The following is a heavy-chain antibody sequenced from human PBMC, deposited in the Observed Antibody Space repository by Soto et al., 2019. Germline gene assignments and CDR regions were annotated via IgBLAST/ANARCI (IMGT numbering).Heavy chain of an antibody. J-gene: IGHJ6*02. V-gene: IGHV4-39*01. CDR3: AGKNNV. CDR2: IYYSGST. CDR1: GGSISSSSYY. Sequence: QLQLQESGPGLVKPSETLSLTCTVSGGSISSSSYYWGWIRQPPGKGLEWSGSIYYSGSTYYNPSLTRRVTISVAASKTQFSLKLGSVTAASTAVYYWAGKNNVWGQGTTVTVSS.